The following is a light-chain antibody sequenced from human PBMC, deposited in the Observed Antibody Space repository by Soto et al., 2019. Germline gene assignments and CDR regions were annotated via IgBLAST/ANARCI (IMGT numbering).Light chain of an antibody. Sequence: QSVLTQPASVSGSPGQSITISCTGTTSDVGNYNYVSWYQHHPGQAPKLMIYEVSNRPSGVSNRFPGSKSGNTASLTISGLQAEDEADYYCNSYTSSSTYLFGYGTKVTVL. J-gene: IGLJ1*01. CDR3: NSYTSSSTYL. CDR1: TSDVGNYNY. CDR2: EVS. V-gene: IGLV2-14*01.